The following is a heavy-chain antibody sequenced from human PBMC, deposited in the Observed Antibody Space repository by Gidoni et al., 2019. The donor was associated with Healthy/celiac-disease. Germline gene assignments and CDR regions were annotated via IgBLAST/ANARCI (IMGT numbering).Heavy chain of an antibody. Sequence: EVQLLESVGGLVQPGGSLRLSCAASGFTFSSYAMSWVVPAPGKGLEWVSAISGSGGSTYDADSVKGRFTISRDNSKNTLYLQMNSLRAEDTAVYYCAKVQHVLPYPIITMVRGVIGAFDIWGQGTMVTVSS. J-gene: IGHJ3*02. D-gene: IGHD3-10*01. V-gene: IGHV3-23*01. CDR1: GFTFSSYA. CDR2: ISGSGGST. CDR3: AKVQHVLPYPIITMVRGVIGAFDI.